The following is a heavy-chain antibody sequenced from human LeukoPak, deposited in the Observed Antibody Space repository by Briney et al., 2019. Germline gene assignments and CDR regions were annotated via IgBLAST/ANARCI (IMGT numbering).Heavy chain of an antibody. V-gene: IGHV3-30-3*01. Sequence: PGRSLRLSCAASGFTFSSYAMHWVRQAPGKGLEWVAVISYDGSNKYYADSVKGRFTISRDNSKNTLYLQMSSLRAEDTAVYYCAKDPADISYSSSWFFDYWGQGTLVTVSS. CDR1: GFTFSSYA. CDR2: ISYDGSNK. CDR3: AKDPADISYSSSWFFDY. D-gene: IGHD6-13*01. J-gene: IGHJ4*02.